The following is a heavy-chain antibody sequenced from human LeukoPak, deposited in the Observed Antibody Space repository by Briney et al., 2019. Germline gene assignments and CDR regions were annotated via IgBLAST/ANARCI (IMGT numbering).Heavy chain of an antibody. D-gene: IGHD3-10*01. J-gene: IGHJ4*02. CDR2: MNPNSGNT. Sequence: ASVKVSCKASGYTFTSYDINWVRQATGQGLEWMGWMNPNSGNTGYAQKFQGRVTITRNTSISTAYMELSGLRSEDTAVYYCARRSVGRNGSGSYYKYWGQGTLVTVSS. CDR3: ARRSVGRNGSGSYYKY. V-gene: IGHV1-8*03. CDR1: GYTFTSYD.